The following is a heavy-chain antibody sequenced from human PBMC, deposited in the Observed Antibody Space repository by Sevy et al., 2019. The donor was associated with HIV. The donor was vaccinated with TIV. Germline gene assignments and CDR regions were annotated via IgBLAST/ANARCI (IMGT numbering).Heavy chain of an antibody. CDR3: ARDPVIPATTDYFYYGMDV. D-gene: IGHD2-15*01. J-gene: IGHJ6*02. V-gene: IGHV3-21*01. CDR2: ISSSSTYI. Sequence: GGSLRLSCAASVFTIRTYNMNWVRQAPGKGLEWVSSISSSSTYIYYADSVKGRFTISRDNTKNSLYLQMSSLRAEDTAVYYCARDPVIPATTDYFYYGMDVWGQGTTVTVSS. CDR1: VFTIRTYN.